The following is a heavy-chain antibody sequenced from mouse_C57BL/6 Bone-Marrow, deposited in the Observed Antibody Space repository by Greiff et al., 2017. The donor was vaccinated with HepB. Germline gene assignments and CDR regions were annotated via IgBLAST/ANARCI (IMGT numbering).Heavy chain of an antibody. V-gene: IGHV1-31*01. Sequence: EVKLVESGPELVKPGASVKISCKASGYSFTGYYMHWVKQSHGNILDWIGYIYPYNGVSSYNQKFKGKATLTVDKSSSTAYMELRSLTSEDSAVYYCAREEGGAWFAYWGQGTLVTVSA. CDR1: GYSFTGYY. CDR2: IYPYNGVS. J-gene: IGHJ3*01. CDR3: AREEGGAWFAY.